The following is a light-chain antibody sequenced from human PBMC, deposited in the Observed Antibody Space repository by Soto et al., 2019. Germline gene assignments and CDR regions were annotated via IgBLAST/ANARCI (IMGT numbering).Light chain of an antibody. CDR1: QSISSW. CDR2: DDS. Sequence: DIQMTQSPSTLSASVGDRVTITCRASQSISSWLAWYQQKPGKAPKLLIYDDSSLESGVPSSFSGSGSGTEFTLTVSSLQPDDFATYYCQQYNSYSWTFGQGTKVEIK. J-gene: IGKJ1*01. CDR3: QQYNSYSWT. V-gene: IGKV1-5*01.